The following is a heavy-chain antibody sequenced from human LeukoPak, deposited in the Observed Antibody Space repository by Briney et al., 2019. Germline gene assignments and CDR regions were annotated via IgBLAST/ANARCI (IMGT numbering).Heavy chain of an antibody. CDR1: GGSICSYY. V-gene: IGHV4-59*01. CDR3: ARAHQGDAFDI. J-gene: IGHJ3*02. Sequence: SETLSLTCTVSGGSICSYYWSWIRQPPGKGLEWIGYIYYSGSTNYNPSLKSRVTISVDTSKNQFSLKLSSVTAADTAVYYCARAHQGDAFDIWGQGTMVTVSS. CDR2: IYYSGST.